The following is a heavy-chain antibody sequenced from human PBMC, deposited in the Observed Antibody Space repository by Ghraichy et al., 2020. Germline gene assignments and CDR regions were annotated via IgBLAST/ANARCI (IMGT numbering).Heavy chain of an antibody. CDR2: IYYSGST. D-gene: IGHD3-3*01. CDR3: SADDGAGRQGFILRFLEWSVK. Sequence: PETLSLTCTVSGGSISSSSYYWGWIRQPPGKGLEWIGSIYYSGSTYYNPSLKSRVTISVDTSKNQFSLKLSSVTAADTAVYYCSADDGAGRQGFILRFLEWSVKWGQGTLVTVSS. J-gene: IGHJ4*02. CDR1: GGSISSSSYY. V-gene: IGHV4-39*07.